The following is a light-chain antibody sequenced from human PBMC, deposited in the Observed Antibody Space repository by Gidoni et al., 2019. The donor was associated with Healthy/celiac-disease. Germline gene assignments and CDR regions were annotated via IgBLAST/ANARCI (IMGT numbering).Light chain of an antibody. CDR2: DAS. CDR1: QSVSSY. J-gene: IGKJ1*01. Sequence: EIVLTQSPATLSLSPGERATLSCRASQSVSSYLAWYQQKPGQAPRLLIYDASNRATGIPARFSGSGSGTDFTLTTSSLEPEDFAVYYCQQRSNWPPTFXQXTKVEIK. CDR3: QQRSNWPPT. V-gene: IGKV3-11*01.